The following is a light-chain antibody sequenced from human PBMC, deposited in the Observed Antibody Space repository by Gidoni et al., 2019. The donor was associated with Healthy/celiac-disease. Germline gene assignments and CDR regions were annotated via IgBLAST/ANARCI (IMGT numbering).Light chain of an antibody. J-gene: IGKJ4*01. CDR2: AAS. CDR3: QQSYSTPT. CDR1: QSISSY. V-gene: IGKV1-39*01. Sequence: DIQMTQSPSSLSASVVDRVTITCRASQSISSYLNWYQQKPGKAPKLLIYAASSLQSGVPSRFSGSGSGTDFTLTISSLQPEDFATYYCQQSYSTPTFGGGTKVEIK.